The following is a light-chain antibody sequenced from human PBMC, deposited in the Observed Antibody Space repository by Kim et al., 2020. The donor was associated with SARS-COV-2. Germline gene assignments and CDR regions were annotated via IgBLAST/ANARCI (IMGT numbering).Light chain of an antibody. J-gene: IGLJ2*01. CDR1: SSDVGAYNF. CDR2: EVS. Sequence: QSALTQPPTASGSPGQSATISCYGTSSDVGAYNFVSWYQKHPDKAPKLIIFEVSERPSGVPDRFSGSKSGNTASLTVSGLLAEDEAEYFCSSYAGNNNMVFGGGTQLTVL. V-gene: IGLV2-8*01. CDR3: SSYAGNNNMV.